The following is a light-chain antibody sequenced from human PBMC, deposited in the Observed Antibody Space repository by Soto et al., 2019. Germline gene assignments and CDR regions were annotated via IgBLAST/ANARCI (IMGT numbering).Light chain of an antibody. J-gene: IGKJ4*01. CDR2: CAS. CDR1: QAISRS. V-gene: IGKV1-9*01. Sequence: DIQLTQSPSFLSASVGDKVTITCRASQAISRSLAWYQQNPGKAPKLLIYCASTLQSGVPSRFSGSGSGTEFTLTIGRLQPEDFATSYCQQLNSYPLTFGGGAKVEMK. CDR3: QQLNSYPLT.